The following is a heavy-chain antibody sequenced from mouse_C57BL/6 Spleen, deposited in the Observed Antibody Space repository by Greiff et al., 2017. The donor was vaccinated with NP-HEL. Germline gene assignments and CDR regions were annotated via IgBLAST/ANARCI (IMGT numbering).Heavy chain of an antibody. CDR1: GYTFTSYG. CDR2: IYPRSGNT. CDR3: ARFDGYPDYFDY. V-gene: IGHV1-81*01. J-gene: IGHJ2*01. D-gene: IGHD2-3*01. Sequence: QVHVKQSGAELARPGASVKLSCKASGYTFTSYGISWVKQRTGQGLEWIGEIYPRSGNTYYNEKFKGKATLTADKSSSTAYMELRSLTSEDSAVYFCARFDGYPDYFDYWGQGTTLTVSS.